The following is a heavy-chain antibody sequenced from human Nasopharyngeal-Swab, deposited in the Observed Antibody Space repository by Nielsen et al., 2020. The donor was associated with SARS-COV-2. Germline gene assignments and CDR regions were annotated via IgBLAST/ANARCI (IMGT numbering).Heavy chain of an antibody. J-gene: IGHJ4*02. CDR3: ARGGVGAVGGALDY. CDR1: GYNFTTYD. Sequence: ASVKVSCKASGYNFTTYDFNWVRQTTGQGLEWMGWMNPNSGNTGYAQKFQGRVTMTRNTSIRTAYMELSNLRSEDTAVYYCARGGVGAVGGALDYWGQGTQVTVSS. D-gene: IGHD1-26*01. CDR2: MNPNSGNT. V-gene: IGHV1-8*01.